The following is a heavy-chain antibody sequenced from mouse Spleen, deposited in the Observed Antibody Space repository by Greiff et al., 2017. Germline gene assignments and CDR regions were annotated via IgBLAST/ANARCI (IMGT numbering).Heavy chain of an antibody. CDR3: GRTTGYFDH. CDR2: INSNGGST. J-gene: IGHJ2*01. CDR1: GFTFSSYA. Sequence: EVHLVESGGGLVKPGGSLKLSCAASGFTFSSYAMSWVRQTPEKRLEWVAAINSNGGSTYYPDTVKDRFTISRDNAKNTLYLQMSSLRSEDTALDYYGRTTGYFDHWGQGTTLTVSS. V-gene: IGHV5-6-2*01. D-gene: IGHD1-1*01.